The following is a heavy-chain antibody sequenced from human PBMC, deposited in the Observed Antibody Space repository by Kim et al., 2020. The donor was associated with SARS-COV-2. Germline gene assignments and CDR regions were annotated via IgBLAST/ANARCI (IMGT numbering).Heavy chain of an antibody. V-gene: IGHV1-24*01. CDR2: FDPEDGET. D-gene: IGHD1-1*01. J-gene: IGHJ3*02. Sequence: ASVKVSCKVSGYTLTELSMHWVRQAPGKGLEWMGGFDPEDGETIYAQKFQGRVTMTEDTSTDTAYMELSSLRSEDTAVYYCTTDTTGTTGAFDIWGQGTMVTVSS. CDR1: GYTLTELS. CDR3: TTDTTGTTGAFDI.